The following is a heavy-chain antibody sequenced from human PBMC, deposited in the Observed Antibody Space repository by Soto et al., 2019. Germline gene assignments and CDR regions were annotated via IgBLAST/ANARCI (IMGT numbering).Heavy chain of an antibody. CDR2: IYWNDDK. V-gene: IGHV2-5*01. CDR3: AHVVRNYYDSSGYYNPAEY. D-gene: IGHD3-22*01. J-gene: IGHJ4*02. CDR1: GFSLSTSGVG. Sequence: QITLKESGPPLVKPTQTLTLTCTFSGFSLSTSGVGVGWIRQPPGKALEWLALIYWNDDKRYSPSLKSRLTITKDTSKNQVVLTMTNMDPVDTATYYCAHVVRNYYDSSGYYNPAEYWGQGTLVTVSS.